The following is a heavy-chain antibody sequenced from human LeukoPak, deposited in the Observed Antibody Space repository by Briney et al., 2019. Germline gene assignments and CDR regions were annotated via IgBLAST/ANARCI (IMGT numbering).Heavy chain of an antibody. V-gene: IGHV5-51*01. J-gene: IGHJ4*02. CDR2: INPADSER. D-gene: IGHD5-24*01. Sequence: GESLKISCKGSGYIFTNSWIGWVRQMPGKGPELMGIINPADSERRYSPSFQGQVTISVDKSISTAYLQWSSLKASDTAMYYCARLLVPEMPTMIDYWGQGTLVTVSS. CDR3: ARLLVPEMPTMIDY. CDR1: GYIFTNSW.